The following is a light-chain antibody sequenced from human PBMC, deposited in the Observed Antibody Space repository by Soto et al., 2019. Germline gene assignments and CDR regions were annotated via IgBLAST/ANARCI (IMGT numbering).Light chain of an antibody. J-gene: IGKJ1*01. CDR3: QQYGSSGT. V-gene: IGKV3-20*01. Sequence: IVLTQSPRPLSLASGDTATLSSRPSQSVSNNYLAWYQQKPGQAPRLLIYGASNRATGIPDRFSGSGSGTDFTLPISRLEPEDFAVYYCQQYGSSGTFGQGTKVDIK. CDR2: GAS. CDR1: QSVSNNY.